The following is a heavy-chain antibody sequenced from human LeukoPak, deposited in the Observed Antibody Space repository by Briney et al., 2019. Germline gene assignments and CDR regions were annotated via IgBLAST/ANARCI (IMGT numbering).Heavy chain of an antibody. J-gene: IGHJ6*03. Sequence: GGSLRLSCAASGFTFSSYAMHWVRQAPGKGLEWVAVISYDGSNKYYADSVKGRFTISRDNSKNTLYLQMNSLRAEDTAVYYCARASTVVTPTDYYYYYMDVWGKGTTVTVSS. V-gene: IGHV3-30-3*01. CDR1: GFTFSSYA. D-gene: IGHD4-23*01. CDR2: ISYDGSNK. CDR3: ARASTVVTPTDYYYYYMDV.